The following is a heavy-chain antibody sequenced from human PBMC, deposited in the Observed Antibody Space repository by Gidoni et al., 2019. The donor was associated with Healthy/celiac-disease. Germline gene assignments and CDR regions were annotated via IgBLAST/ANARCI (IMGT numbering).Heavy chain of an antibody. J-gene: IGHJ3*02. CDR3: ARDIFSEGSGWYWDAFDI. CDR2: ISSSSSYI. Sequence: EVQLVESGGGLVKPGGSLRLPCAASGFTFGTYTMNWVRQAPGKGLEWVSSISSSSSYIYYADSVKGRFTISRDNAKNSLYLQMNSLRAEDTAVYYCARDIFSEGSGWYWDAFDIWGQGTMVTVSS. CDR1: GFTFGTYT. V-gene: IGHV3-21*01. D-gene: IGHD6-19*01.